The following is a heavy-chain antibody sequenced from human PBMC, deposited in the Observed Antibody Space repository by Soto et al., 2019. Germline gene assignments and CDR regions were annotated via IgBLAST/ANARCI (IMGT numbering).Heavy chain of an antibody. CDR3: ERSTTLGNWFDP. CDR2: INAGNGNT. Sequence: ASVKVSCKASGYTFTSYAMHWVRQPPGQRLEWMGWINAGNGNTKYSQKFQGRVTITSDTSASTAYMEHSSLRSEDTAAYYCERSTTLGNWFDPWGQGTLATVS. D-gene: IGHD2-2*01. CDR1: GYTFTSYA. J-gene: IGHJ5*02. V-gene: IGHV1-3*01.